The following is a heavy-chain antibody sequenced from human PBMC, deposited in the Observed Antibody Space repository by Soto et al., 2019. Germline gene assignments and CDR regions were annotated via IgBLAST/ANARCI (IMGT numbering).Heavy chain of an antibody. V-gene: IGHV4-34*01. J-gene: IGHJ4*02. CDR3: ARAGRFLEWSARRVPLDY. CDR1: GGSFSGYY. D-gene: IGHD3-3*01. CDR2: INHSGST. Sequence: SETLSLTCAVYGGSFSGYYWSWIRQPPGKGLEWIGEINHSGSTNYNPSLKSRVTISVDTSKNQFSLKLSSVTAADTAVYYCARAGRFLEWSARRVPLDYWGQGTLVTVSS.